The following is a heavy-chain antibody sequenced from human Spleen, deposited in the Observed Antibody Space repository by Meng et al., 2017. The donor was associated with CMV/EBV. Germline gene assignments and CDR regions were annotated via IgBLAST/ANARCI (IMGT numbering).Heavy chain of an antibody. CDR1: GFTVSSNY. D-gene: IGHD3-22*01. V-gene: IGHV3-53*01. J-gene: IGHJ3*02. CDR2: IYSGGST. CDR3: AIYDSSGYYPDAFDI. Sequence: GESLKISCAASGFTVSSNYMSWVRQAPGKGLEWVSVIYSGGSTYYADSVKGRFTISRDSSKNTLYLQMTSLRAEDTAVYYCAIYDSSGYYPDAFDIWGQGTMVTVSS.